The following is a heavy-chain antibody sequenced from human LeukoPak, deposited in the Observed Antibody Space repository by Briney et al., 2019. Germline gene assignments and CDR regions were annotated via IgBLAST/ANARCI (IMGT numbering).Heavy chain of an antibody. J-gene: IGHJ5*02. D-gene: IGHD3-10*01. CDR2: IHPSGGST. CDR1: GYSFTSYY. Sequence: AASVKVSCKASGYSFTSYYMHWVRQAPGQGLEWMGIIHPSGGSTRYAQKFQGRVTMTRDTSTSRVYMELSSLKSEDTAVYYCARDDYFGSGGDDRFDPWGQGTLVTVSS. V-gene: IGHV1-46*01. CDR3: ARDDYFGSGGDDRFDP.